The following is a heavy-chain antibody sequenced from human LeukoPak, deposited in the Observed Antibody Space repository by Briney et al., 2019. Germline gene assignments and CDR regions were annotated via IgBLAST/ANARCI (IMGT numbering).Heavy chain of an antibody. V-gene: IGHV3-20*04. D-gene: IGHD6-13*01. CDR1: GFTFDDYG. CDR2: INWNGGST. J-gene: IGHJ4*02. Sequence: GGSLRLSCAASGFTFDDYGMSWVRQPPGKGLEWVSGINWNGGSTGYADSVKGRFTISRDNAKSSLYLQMNSLRAEDTALYYCARDLYSSSWYFVSPWGYWGQGTLVTVSS. CDR3: ARDLYSSSWYFVSPWGY.